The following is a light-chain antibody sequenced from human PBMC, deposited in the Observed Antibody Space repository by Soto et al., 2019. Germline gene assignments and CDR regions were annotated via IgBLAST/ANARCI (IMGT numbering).Light chain of an antibody. J-gene: IGKJ1*01. CDR3: QQTYSTPRT. CDR2: GAS. CDR1: QTISTY. V-gene: IGKV1-39*01. Sequence: DIQMTQSPSSLSASVGDRVTITCRASQTISTYLNWYQQKPGKAPQVLIYGASSLQSGVPSRFSGTGSGTEFTLTISSLQPEDFATYYCQQTYSTPRTFGQGTKVEIE.